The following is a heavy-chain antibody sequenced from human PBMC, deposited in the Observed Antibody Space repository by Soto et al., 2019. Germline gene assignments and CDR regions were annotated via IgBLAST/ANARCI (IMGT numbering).Heavy chain of an antibody. J-gene: IGHJ3*02. CDR3: ARPLRGVIIRGVSAFDI. D-gene: IGHD3-10*01. Sequence: QLQLQESGPGLVKPSETLSLTCTVSGGSISSSSYYWGWIRQPPGKGLEWIGSIYYSGSTYYNPSLKSRVTISVDTSKNQFSLKLSSVTAADTAVYYCARPLRGVIIRGVSAFDIWGQGTMVTVSS. CDR1: GGSISSSSYY. CDR2: IYYSGST. V-gene: IGHV4-39*01.